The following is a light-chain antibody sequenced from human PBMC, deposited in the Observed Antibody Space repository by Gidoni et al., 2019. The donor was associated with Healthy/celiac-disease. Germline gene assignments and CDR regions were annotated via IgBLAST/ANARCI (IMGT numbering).Light chain of an antibody. V-gene: IGKV1-39*01. CDR1: QSISSY. CDR2: AAS. CDR3: QQSYSTPT. Sequence: EIQMTQSPSSLSASVGDRVTITCRASQSISSYLNWYQQKPGKAPKLLIYAASSLQSGVPSRFSGSGSGTDFTLNISSLQPEDFATYYCQQSYSTPTFGGGTKVEIK. J-gene: IGKJ4*01.